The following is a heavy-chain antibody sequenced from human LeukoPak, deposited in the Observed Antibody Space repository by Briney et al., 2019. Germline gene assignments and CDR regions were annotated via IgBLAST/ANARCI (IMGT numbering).Heavy chain of an antibody. D-gene: IGHD2-2*01. V-gene: IGHV4-59*01. J-gene: IGHJ4*02. CDR3: ARERYSSTSWYVDY. CDR1: GGSISSYY. Sequence: SETLSLTCTVSGGSISSYYWSWIRQPPGKGLEWIGYIYHSGSTNYNPSLKSRVTISVDTSKNHFSLKLNSVTAADTAVYYCARERYSSTSWYVDYWGQGTLVTVSS. CDR2: IYHSGST.